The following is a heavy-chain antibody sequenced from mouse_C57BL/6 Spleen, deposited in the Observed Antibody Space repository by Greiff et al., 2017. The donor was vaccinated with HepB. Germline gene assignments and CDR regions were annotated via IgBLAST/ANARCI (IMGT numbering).Heavy chain of an antibody. CDR3: ARSAEYYAMDY. CDR1: GYTFTSYW. V-gene: IGHV1-50*01. CDR2: IDPSDSYT. J-gene: IGHJ4*01. D-gene: IGHD6-1*01. Sequence: QVQLQQPGAELVKPGASVKLSCKASGYTFTSYWMQWVKQRPGQGLEWIGEIDPSDSYTNYNQKFKGKATLTVDTSSSTAYMQLSSLTSEDSAVYYCARSAEYYAMDYWGQGTSVTVSS.